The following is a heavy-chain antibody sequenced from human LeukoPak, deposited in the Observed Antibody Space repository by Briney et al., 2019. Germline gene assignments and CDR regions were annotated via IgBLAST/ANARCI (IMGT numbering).Heavy chain of an antibody. CDR2: ISAYNGNT. J-gene: IGHJ4*02. D-gene: IGHD4-23*01. Sequence: GASVKVSCKASGCTFTSYGISWVRQAPGQGLEWMGWISAYNGNTNYPQKLQGRVTMATDTSTSTAYMELRSLRSDDTAVYYCARDGDYGGNWDYWGQGTLVTVSS. V-gene: IGHV1-18*01. CDR1: GCTFTSYG. CDR3: ARDGDYGGNWDY.